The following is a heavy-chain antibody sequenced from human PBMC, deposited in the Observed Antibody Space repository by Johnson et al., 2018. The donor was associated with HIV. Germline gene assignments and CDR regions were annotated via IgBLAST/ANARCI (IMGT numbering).Heavy chain of an antibody. V-gene: IGHV3-7*04. CDR3: ARDNWNDADGAFDI. D-gene: IGHD1-20*01. Sequence: VQLVESGGGLIQPGGSLRLSCAASGFNFGGYWMSWVRQAPGKGLAWVANIKQDGSEKYYVDSVKGRFTISRDNAKDSLYLQMNSLRAEDTAVYYCARDNWNDADGAFDIWGQGTMVTVSS. CDR1: GFNFGGYW. J-gene: IGHJ3*02. CDR2: IKQDGSEK.